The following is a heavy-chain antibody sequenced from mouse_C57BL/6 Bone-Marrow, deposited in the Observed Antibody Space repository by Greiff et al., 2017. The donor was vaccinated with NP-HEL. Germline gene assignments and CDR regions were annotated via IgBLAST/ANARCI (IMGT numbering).Heavy chain of an antibody. CDR3: AILNCYGSRSPPHWYCDV. J-gene: IGHJ1*03. Sequence: VQLQQSGAELVRPGSSVKMSCKTSGYTFTSYGINWVKQRPGQGLEWIGYIYIGNGYTEYNEKFKGKATLTSDTSSSTAYMQLSSLTSEDSAIYFCAILNCYGSRSPPHWYCDVWGTGTTVTVSS. V-gene: IGHV1-58*01. CDR1: GYTFTSYG. D-gene: IGHD1-1*01. CDR2: IYIGNGYT.